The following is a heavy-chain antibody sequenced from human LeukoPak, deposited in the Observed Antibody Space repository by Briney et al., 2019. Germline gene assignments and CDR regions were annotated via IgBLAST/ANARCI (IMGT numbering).Heavy chain of an antibody. CDR2: ISWNSGTI. V-gene: IGHV3-9*01. J-gene: IGHJ4*02. Sequence: GGSLRLSCAASGFSFPDSAMHWVRQAPGKGLEWVSVISWNSGTIVYADSVKGRFTISRDNAKNSLYLQMNGLRPDDTALYYCAKKSGTSSSLDYWGQGTLVTVSS. CDR1: GFSFPDSA. CDR3: AKKSGTSSSLDY. D-gene: IGHD6-6*01.